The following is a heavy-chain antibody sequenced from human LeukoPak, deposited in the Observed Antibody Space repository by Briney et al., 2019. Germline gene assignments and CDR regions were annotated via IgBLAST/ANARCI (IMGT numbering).Heavy chain of an antibody. V-gene: IGHV1-8*03. J-gene: IGHJ4*02. CDR2: MNPRSGNT. Sequence: ALVTLSCKASGYTFTNYDINWVRQATGQGLEWMGWMNPRSGNTGYAQKFQGRVTITRNTSISTAYMELSSLRSDDTAVYYCARAPSWGGLSSGSFYFDYWGQGTLVTVSS. CDR1: GYTFTNYD. CDR3: ARAPSWGGLSSGSFYFDY. D-gene: IGHD6-19*01.